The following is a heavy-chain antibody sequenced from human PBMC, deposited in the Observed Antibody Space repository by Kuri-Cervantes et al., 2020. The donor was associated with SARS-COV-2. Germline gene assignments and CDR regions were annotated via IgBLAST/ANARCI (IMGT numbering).Heavy chain of an antibody. D-gene: IGHD3-22*01. CDR3: ARAGYYDSSGYYLYYFDY. CDR2: IYHSGST. Sequence: SETLSLTCAVSGYSTSSGYYWGWIRQPPGKGLEWIGSIYHSGSTYYNPSLKSRVTISVDTSKNQFSLKLSSVTAADTAVYYCARAGYYDSSGYYLYYFDYWGQGTLVTVSS. V-gene: IGHV4-38-2*01. CDR1: GYSTSSGYY. J-gene: IGHJ4*02.